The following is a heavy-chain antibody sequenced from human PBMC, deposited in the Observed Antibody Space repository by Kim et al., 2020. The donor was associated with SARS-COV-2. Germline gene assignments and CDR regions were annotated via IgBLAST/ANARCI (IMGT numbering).Heavy chain of an antibody. V-gene: IGHV5-51*01. CDR2: IYPGDSDT. Sequence: GESLKISCKGSGYSFTSYWIGWVRQMPGKGLEWMGIIYPGDSDTRYSPSFQGQVTISADKSISTAYLQWSSLKASDTAMYYCARPFTSVAGTNYYYGMDVWGQGTTVTVSS. CDR3: ARPFTSVAGTNYYYGMDV. D-gene: IGHD6-19*01. J-gene: IGHJ6*02. CDR1: GYSFTSYW.